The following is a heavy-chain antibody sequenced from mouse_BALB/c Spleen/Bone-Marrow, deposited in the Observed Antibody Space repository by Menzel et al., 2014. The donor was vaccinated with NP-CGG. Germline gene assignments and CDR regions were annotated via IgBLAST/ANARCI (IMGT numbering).Heavy chain of an antibody. D-gene: IGHD2-4*01. CDR1: GFNIKDTY. V-gene: IGHV14-3*02. J-gene: IGHJ2*01. Sequence: EVKLEESGAELVKPGASGKLSCTASGFNIKDTYMHWVKQRPEQGLEWIGRIDPANGNTKYDPKFQGKATITADTSSNTAYLQLSSLTSEDTAVYYCALYYDYDVGYWGQGTTLTVSS. CDR3: ALYYDYDVGY. CDR2: IDPANGNT.